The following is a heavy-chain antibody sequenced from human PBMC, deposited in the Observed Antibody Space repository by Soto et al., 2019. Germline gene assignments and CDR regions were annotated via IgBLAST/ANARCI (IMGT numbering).Heavy chain of an antibody. J-gene: IGHJ4*02. Sequence: QVHLVQSGAEVKKPGASVKVSCKGSGYIFTTYGITWVRQAPGQGLEWMGWISAHNGNTNYAQKLQGRVTVTRDTSTSTAYMELRNLRSDDTAVYSWARGRYGDYWGQGALVTVSS. CDR1: GYIFTTYG. V-gene: IGHV1-18*01. CDR3: ARGRYGDY. D-gene: IGHD1-1*01. CDR2: ISAHNGNT.